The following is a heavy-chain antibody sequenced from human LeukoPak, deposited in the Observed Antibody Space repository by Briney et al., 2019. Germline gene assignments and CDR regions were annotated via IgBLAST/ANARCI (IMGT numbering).Heavy chain of an antibody. D-gene: IGHD2-15*01. CDR1: GFTFSTYA. Sequence: GGSLRLSCAASGFTFSTYALSWVRQAPGRGLEWVSSISANGGSTSSADSVKGRFSFSRDNSKNTLHLQMNSLRAEDTAVYHCARQLGYCSDGSCYFDYWGQGTLVTVSS. V-gene: IGHV3-23*01. CDR2: ISANGGST. CDR3: ARQLGYCSDGSCYFDY. J-gene: IGHJ4*02.